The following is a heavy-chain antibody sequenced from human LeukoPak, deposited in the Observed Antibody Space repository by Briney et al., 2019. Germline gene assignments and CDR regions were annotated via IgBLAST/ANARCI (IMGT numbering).Heavy chain of an antibody. V-gene: IGHV1-69*13. Sequence: SVKVSCKASGGTFRSFAISWVRQAPGQGLEWMGGIIPIFRTANYAQKFQGRVTITADESTSTAYMELSSLRSEDTAVYYCARVYSSSSGLVYYYYGMDVWGQGTTVTVSS. CDR3: ARVYSSSSGLVYYYYGMDV. CDR1: GGTFRSFA. D-gene: IGHD6-6*01. J-gene: IGHJ6*02. CDR2: IIPIFRTA.